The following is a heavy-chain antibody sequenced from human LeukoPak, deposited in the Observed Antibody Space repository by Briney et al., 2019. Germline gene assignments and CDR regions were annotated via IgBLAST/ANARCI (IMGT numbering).Heavy chain of an antibody. J-gene: IGHJ5*02. CDR3: ASQTGGNWSYP. D-gene: IGHD4-23*01. Sequence: PSETLSLTCTVSGGSISSYYWSWIRQPPGKGLEWIGYIHTSGSTNYNPSLKSRVTISVDTSKNQFSLKLSSVTAADTAVYYCASQTGGNWSYPWGQGTLVTVSS. V-gene: IGHV4-4*09. CDR2: IHTSGST. CDR1: GGSISSYY.